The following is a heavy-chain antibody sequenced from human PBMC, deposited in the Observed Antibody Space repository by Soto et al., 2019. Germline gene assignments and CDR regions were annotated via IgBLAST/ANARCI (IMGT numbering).Heavy chain of an antibody. Sequence: ASVKVSCKASGYTFTGYYMHWVRQAPGQGLEWMGWINPNSGGTNYAQKFQGWVTMTRDTSISTAYMELSRLRSDDTAVYYCARYGSETAMAGYDAFGIWGQGTMVTVSS. V-gene: IGHV1-2*04. CDR2: INPNSGGT. CDR1: GYTFTGYY. CDR3: ARYGSETAMAGYDAFGI. D-gene: IGHD5-18*01. J-gene: IGHJ3*02.